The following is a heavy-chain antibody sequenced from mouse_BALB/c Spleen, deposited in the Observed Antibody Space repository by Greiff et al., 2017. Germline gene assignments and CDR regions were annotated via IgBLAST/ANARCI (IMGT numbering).Heavy chain of an antibody. CDR2: SRNKANDYTT. D-gene: IGHD2-4*01. J-gene: IGHJ2*01. Sequence: EVKVVESGGGLVQPGGSLRLSCATSGFTFSDFYMEWVRQPPGKRLEWIAASRNKANDYTTEYSASVKGRFIVSRDTSQSILYLQMNALRAEDTAIYYCARAPYDYYFDYWGQGTTLTVSS. CDR3: ARAPYDYYFDY. V-gene: IGHV7-1*02. CDR1: GFTFSDFY.